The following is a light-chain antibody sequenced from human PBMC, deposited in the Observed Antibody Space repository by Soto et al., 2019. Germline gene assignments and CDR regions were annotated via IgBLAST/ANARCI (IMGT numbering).Light chain of an antibody. CDR1: SSDVGKYDY. J-gene: IGLJ1*01. CDR3: NSYVGRSNG. CDR2: EVS. Sequence: HSVLTQPPSASGSPGQSVTISCTGTSSDVGKYDYVSWFQHHPVKAPKLIIYEVSKRPSGVPDRFSGSKSGSTASLTVSGLQTEDEADYYCNSYVGRSNGFGTGTKVTV. V-gene: IGLV2-8*01.